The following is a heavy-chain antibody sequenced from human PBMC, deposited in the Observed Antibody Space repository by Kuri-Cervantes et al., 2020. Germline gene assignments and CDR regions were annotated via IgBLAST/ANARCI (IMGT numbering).Heavy chain of an antibody. D-gene: IGHD3-10*01. CDR3: ARGALWFGDYRAYGMDV. CDR1: GFTFSSYS. J-gene: IGHJ6*02. CDR2: IYSGGST. V-gene: IGHV3-66*01. Sequence: GGSLRLSCAASGFTFSSYSMNWVRQAPGKGLEWVSVIYSGGSTYYADPVKGRFTISRDNSKNTLYLQMNSLRAEDTAVYYCARGALWFGDYRAYGMDVWGQGTTVTVSS.